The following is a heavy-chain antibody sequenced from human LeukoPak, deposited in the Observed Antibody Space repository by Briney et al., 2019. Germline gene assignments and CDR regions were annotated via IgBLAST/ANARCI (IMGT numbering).Heavy chain of an antibody. J-gene: IGHJ6*02. CDR3: ARNPPYYYYGMDV. D-gene: IGHD1-14*01. V-gene: IGHV1-3*01. CDR2: INAGNGNT. Sequence: ASVKVSCMASGYTFTSYDMHWVRQAPGQRLEWMGWINAGNGNTKYSQKFQGRVTITRDTSASTAYMELSSLRSEDTAVYYCARNPPYYYYGMDVWGQGTTVTVSS. CDR1: GYTFTSYD.